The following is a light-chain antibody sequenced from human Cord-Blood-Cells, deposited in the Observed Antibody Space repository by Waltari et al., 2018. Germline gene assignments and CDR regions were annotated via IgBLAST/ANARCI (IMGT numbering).Light chain of an antibody. J-gene: IGKJ2*01. CDR1: PSISSW. Sequence: DIQITQSPSTLSASVGDRVTITCRASPSISSWLAWYQQKPGKAPKLLIYKASSLESGVPSRFSGSGSGTEFTRTISSLQPDDFATYYCQQYNRYSYTFGQGTKLEIK. CDR2: KAS. CDR3: QQYNRYSYT. V-gene: IGKV1-5*03.